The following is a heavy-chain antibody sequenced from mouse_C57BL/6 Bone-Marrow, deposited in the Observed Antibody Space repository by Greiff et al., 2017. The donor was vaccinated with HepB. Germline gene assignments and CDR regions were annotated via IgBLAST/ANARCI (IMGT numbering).Heavy chain of an antibody. D-gene: IGHD2-4*01. Sequence: EVKLVEPGGGLVQPGESLKLSCESNEYEFPSYDMPWVRKTPEKRLELVAAINSDGGSTYYPDTMERRFIISRDNTKKTLYLQMSSLRSEDTALYYCARHGDYDGVGAMDYWGQGTSVTVSS. J-gene: IGHJ4*01. V-gene: IGHV5-2*01. CDR3: ARHGDYDGVGAMDY. CDR1: EYEFPSYD. CDR2: INSDGGST.